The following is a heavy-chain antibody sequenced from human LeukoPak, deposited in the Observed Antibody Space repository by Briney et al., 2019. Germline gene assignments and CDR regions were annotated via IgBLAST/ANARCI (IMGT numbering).Heavy chain of an antibody. J-gene: IGHJ4*02. CDR3: ARVATWYFDY. Sequence: PSETLSLTCAVSGYSISSGYYWGWIRQPPGKGLEWIGSIYHSGSTYYNPSLKSRVTISVYTSKNQFSLKLSSVTAADTAVYYCARVATWYFDYWGQGTLVTVSS. CDR2: IYHSGST. D-gene: IGHD1-26*01. CDR1: GYSISSGYY. V-gene: IGHV4-38-2*01.